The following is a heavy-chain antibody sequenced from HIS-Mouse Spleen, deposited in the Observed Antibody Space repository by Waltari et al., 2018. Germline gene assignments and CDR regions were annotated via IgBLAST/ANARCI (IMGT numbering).Heavy chain of an antibody. CDR1: GFTFSSYA. J-gene: IGHJ4*02. CDR3: ARASVVGSGHFDY. Sequence: QVQLVESGGGVVQPGRSLRLAWAASGFTFSSYAMHWFRQAPGKGLEWVAVISYDGSNKYYADSVKGRFTISRDNSKNTLYLQMNSLRAEDTAVYYCARASVVGSGHFDYWGQGTLVTVSS. CDR2: ISYDGSNK. V-gene: IGHV3-30-3*01. D-gene: IGHD6-19*01.